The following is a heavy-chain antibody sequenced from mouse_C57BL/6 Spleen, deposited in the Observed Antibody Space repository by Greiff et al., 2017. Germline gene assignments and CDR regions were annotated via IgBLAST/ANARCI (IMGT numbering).Heavy chain of an antibody. V-gene: IGHV1-82*01. D-gene: IGHD2-4*01. CDR2: IYPGDGDT. CDR1: GYAFSSSW. Sequence: QVQLQQSGPELVKPGASVKISCKASGYAFSSSWMNWVKQRPGKGLEWIGRIYPGDGDTNYNGKFKGKATLTADKSSSTAYMQLSSLTSEDSAVYFGARLFNDDDGDDFDYWGKGTTLTVSS. CDR3: ARLFNDDDGDDFDY. J-gene: IGHJ2*01.